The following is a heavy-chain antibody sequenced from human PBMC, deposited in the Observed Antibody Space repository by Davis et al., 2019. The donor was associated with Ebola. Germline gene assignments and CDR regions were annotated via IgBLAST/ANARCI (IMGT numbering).Heavy chain of an antibody. J-gene: IGHJ6*02. Sequence: GESLKISCAASGFTFSSYWMHWVRQAPGKGLVWVSRINTDGSSPSYADSVKGRFTISRDNAKNTLYLQMNSLRAEDTAVYYCARDHGYYDILTGYYYYYYGMDVWGQGTTVTVSS. CDR3: ARDHGYYDILTGYYYYYYGMDV. CDR2: INTDGSSP. V-gene: IGHV3-74*01. D-gene: IGHD3-9*01. CDR1: GFTFSSYW.